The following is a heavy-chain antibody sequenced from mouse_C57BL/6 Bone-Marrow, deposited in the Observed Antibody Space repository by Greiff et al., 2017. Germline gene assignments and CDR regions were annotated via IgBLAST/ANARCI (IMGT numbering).Heavy chain of an antibody. CDR3: ARSGYYDGMDY. J-gene: IGHJ4*01. V-gene: IGHV1-61*01. Sequence: VQLQQPGAELVRPGSSVKLSCKASGYTFTSYWMDWVKQRPGQGLEWIGNIYPSDSETHYNQKFKDKATLTVDKSSSTAYMQLSSLTSEDAAVYDCARSGYYDGMDYWGQGTSVTGAS. D-gene: IGHD2-3*01. CDR2: IYPSDSET. CDR1: GYTFTSYW.